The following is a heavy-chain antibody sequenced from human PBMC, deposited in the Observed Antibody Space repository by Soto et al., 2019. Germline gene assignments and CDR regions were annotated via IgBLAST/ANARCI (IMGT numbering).Heavy chain of an antibody. Sequence: GGSISSGDYYWSWIRQPPGKGLEWIGYIYYSGSTYYNPSLKSRVTISVDTSKNQFSLKLSSVTAADTAVYYCARDDIVATHRFDYWGQGTLVTVSS. CDR3: ARDDIVATHRFDY. CDR1: GGSISSGDYY. V-gene: IGHV4-30-4*01. CDR2: IYYSGST. J-gene: IGHJ4*02. D-gene: IGHD5-12*01.